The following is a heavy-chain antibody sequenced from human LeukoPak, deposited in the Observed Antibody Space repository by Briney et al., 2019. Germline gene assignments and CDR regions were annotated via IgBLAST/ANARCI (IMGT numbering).Heavy chain of an antibody. CDR2: IYYSVST. V-gene: IGHV4-39*07. CDR1: GASISSTNNF. D-gene: IGHD6-13*01. J-gene: IGHJ4*02. Sequence: SETLSLTCTVSGASISSTNNFWGWIRQTPGKGLEWIATIYYSVSTYYNPSLKSRVTISVDTSKNQFSLKLSSVTAADTAVYYCARLFPAAAAAGTSDYWGQGTLVTVSS. CDR3: ARLFPAAAAAGTSDY.